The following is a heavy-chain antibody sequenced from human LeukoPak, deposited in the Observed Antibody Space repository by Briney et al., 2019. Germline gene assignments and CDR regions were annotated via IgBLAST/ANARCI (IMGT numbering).Heavy chain of an antibody. D-gene: IGHD3-10*01. V-gene: IGHV4-39*01. CDR3: ARQTGSGLFSLP. CDR1: GDSISSSNCY. CDR2: IYFSGGT. Sequence: ETLSLSCTVSGDSISSSNCYWGWIRQPPGKGLEWIGSIYFSGGTYYNASLKSRVTISVDTSKNQFSLKLSPVTAADTAVYYCARQTGSGLFSLPGGQGTLVTVSS. J-gene: IGHJ4*02.